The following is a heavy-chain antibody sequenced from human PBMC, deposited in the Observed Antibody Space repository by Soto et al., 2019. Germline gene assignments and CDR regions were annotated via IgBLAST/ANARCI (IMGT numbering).Heavy chain of an antibody. Sequence: ASVKVSCKASGFTFTSSAVQWVRQARGQRHAWIGWIVVGSGNTNYAQKFQERVTITRDMSTSTAYMELSSLRSAATAVHYCAVEPQPFACGTNVWGQGTTVTVCS. CDR1: GFTFTSSA. CDR3: AVEPQPFACGTNV. CDR2: IVVGSGNT. J-gene: IGHJ6*02. V-gene: IGHV1-58*01. D-gene: IGHD1-1*01.